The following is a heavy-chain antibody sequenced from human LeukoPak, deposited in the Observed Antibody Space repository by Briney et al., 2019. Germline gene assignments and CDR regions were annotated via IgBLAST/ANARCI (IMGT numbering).Heavy chain of an antibody. CDR2: INPDGSRT. CDR1: GFTFSSNW. V-gene: IGHV3-74*01. J-gene: IGHJ4*02. CDR3: SRDFNGRNDF. D-gene: IGHD1-14*01. Sequence: YPGGSLRLSCAASGFTFSSNWMHWVRQGPGKGLVWVSRINPDGSRTDYAESVKGRFTISRDNAKNTLSLEMNSLGDEDTAVYDCSRDFNGRNDFWGQGTLVTVSS.